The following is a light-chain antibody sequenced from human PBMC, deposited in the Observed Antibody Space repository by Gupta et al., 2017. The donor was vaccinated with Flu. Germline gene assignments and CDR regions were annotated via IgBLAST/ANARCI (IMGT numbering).Light chain of an antibody. Sequence: IVLPQSPGTLSLSPGERATLSCRASQSVSRNYLAWYQQRPGQAPRLLIHAASTRATGIPDRFSGNGSGTDFTLTISRLEPEDFAVYYCQQYGSSVTFGGGTKVEIK. CDR3: QQYGSSVT. J-gene: IGKJ4*01. V-gene: IGKV3-20*01. CDR2: AAS. CDR1: QSVSRNY.